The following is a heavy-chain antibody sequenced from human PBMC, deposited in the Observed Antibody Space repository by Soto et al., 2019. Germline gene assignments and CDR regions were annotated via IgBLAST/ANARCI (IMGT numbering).Heavy chain of an antibody. CDR1: GYTFTSYA. J-gene: IGHJ4*02. D-gene: IGHD3-16*01. Sequence: QVQLVQSGAEVKKPGASVKVSCKASGYTFTSYAMHWVRQAPGQRLEWMGWINAGNGNTKYSQKFQDRVTITRDTSASTAYMELSSLRSEDTALYDGARGSALVMGYWGQGTLVTVSS. CDR3: ARGSALVMGY. CDR2: INAGNGNT. V-gene: IGHV1-3*01.